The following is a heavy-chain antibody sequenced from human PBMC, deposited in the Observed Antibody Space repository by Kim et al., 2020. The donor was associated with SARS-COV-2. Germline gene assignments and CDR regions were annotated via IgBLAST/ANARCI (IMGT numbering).Heavy chain of an antibody. CDR3: AKGIRVKQWSLPRWFDP. Sequence: SLRLSCAASGFTFDDYCIHWVRQAPGKGLEWVSSISWNSGSIGYADSVKGRFTISKDNAKNSVYLQMNSLRVEDTALYYCAKGIRVKQWSLPRWFDPSGPGNPVTVS. D-gene: IGHD6-19*01. CDR1: GFTFDDYC. CDR2: ISWNSGSI. J-gene: IGHJ5*02. V-gene: IGHV3-9*01.